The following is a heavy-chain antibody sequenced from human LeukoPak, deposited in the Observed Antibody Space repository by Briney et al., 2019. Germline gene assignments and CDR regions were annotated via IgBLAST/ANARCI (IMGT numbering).Heavy chain of an antibody. CDR2: ISAYNGNT. V-gene: IGHV1-18*01. J-gene: IGHJ4*02. Sequence: GASVKVSCKASGYTFTSYGINWVRQATGQGLEWMGWISAYNGNTNYAQKLQGRVTMTTDTSTSTAYMELRSLRSDDTAVYYCVREIVGATLYFDYWGQGTLVTVSS. CDR1: GYTFTSYG. CDR3: VREIVGATLYFDY. D-gene: IGHD1-26*01.